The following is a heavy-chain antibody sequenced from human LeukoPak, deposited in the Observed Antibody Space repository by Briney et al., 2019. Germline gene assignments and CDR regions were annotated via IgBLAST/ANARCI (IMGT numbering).Heavy chain of an antibody. CDR1: GFTLSSYW. CDR3: ARMQLWGPH. Sequence: GGSLRLSCAASGFTLSSYWMSWVRQAPGKGLEWVANTKQDGSEKNYVDSVKGRFTITRDNAKNSVYLQMNSLRGEDTAVYYCARMQLWGPHWGQGTLVTVSS. CDR2: TKQDGSEK. V-gene: IGHV3-7*01. J-gene: IGHJ4*02. D-gene: IGHD3-16*01.